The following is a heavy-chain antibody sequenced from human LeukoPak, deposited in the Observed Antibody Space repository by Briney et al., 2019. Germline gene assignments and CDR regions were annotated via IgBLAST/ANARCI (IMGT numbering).Heavy chain of an antibody. CDR1: GFTVSSNY. D-gene: IGHD6-19*01. CDR2: IYSGGST. V-gene: IGHV3-66*01. Sequence: GGSLRLSCAASGFTVSSNYMSWVRQAPGKGLEGVSVIYSGGSTYYADSVKGRFTISRDNSKNTLYLQMNSLGAEDTAVYYCARDSAAGLDYWGQGTLVTVSS. J-gene: IGHJ4*02. CDR3: ARDSAAGLDY.